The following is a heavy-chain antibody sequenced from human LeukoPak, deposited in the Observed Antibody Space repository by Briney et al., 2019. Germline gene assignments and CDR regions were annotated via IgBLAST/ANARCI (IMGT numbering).Heavy chain of an antibody. V-gene: IGHV1-24*01. CDR3: ANGARAAAGIGDFDY. D-gene: IGHD6-13*01. CDR1: GYTLTELS. CDR2: FDPEDGET. J-gene: IGHJ4*02. Sequence: GASVKVSCKVSGYTLTELSMHWVRQAPGKGLEWMGGFDPEDGETIYAQKFQGRVTMTEDTSTDTAYMELSSLRSEDTAVYYCANGARAAAGIGDFDYWSQGTLVTVSS.